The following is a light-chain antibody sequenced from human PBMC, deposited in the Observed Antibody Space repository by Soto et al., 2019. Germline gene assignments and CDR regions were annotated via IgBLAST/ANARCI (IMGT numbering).Light chain of an antibody. V-gene: IGKV3-15*01. CDR1: QSVDNN. CDR3: QQYNNWPYT. CDR2: GAS. J-gene: IGKJ2*01. Sequence: EIVMTQSPPTLSVSPGERATLSCRASQSVDNNLAWYQQKLGQAPRLLIYGASTRATGIPARFTGSGSGTEFTLTISSLQSEDFAVYYCQQYNNWPYTFGQGTKLEIK.